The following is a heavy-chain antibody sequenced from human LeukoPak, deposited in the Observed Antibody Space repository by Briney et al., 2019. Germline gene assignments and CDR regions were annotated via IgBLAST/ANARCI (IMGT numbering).Heavy chain of an antibody. D-gene: IGHD3-9*01. CDR2: IYYSGSA. V-gene: IGHV4-30-4*01. Sequence: SETLSLTCTVSGGSISSIKYFWTWVRQPPGTGLEWIGYIYYSGSAYYNPSLAGRVAISLDTSKNQFSLKLHSVTAADTAVYYCARDSYYDLLTGYYPYYYYGMDVWGQGTTVTVSS. CDR1: GGSISSIKYF. J-gene: IGHJ6*02. CDR3: ARDSYYDLLTGYYPYYYYGMDV.